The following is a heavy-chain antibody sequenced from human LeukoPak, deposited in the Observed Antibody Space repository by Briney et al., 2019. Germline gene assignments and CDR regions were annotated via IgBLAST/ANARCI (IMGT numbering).Heavy chain of an antibody. CDR1: GGSISSSSYY. CDR3: ARSAPGTVDY. V-gene: IGHV4-39*01. J-gene: IGHJ4*02. CDR2: IYYSGST. D-gene: IGHD6-13*01. Sequence: SETLSLTCTVSGGSISSSSYYWGWIRQPPGKGLEWIGSIYYSGSTYYNPSLKSRVTISVDTSKNQFSLKLSSVTAADTAVYYCARSAPGTVDYWAREPWSPSPQ.